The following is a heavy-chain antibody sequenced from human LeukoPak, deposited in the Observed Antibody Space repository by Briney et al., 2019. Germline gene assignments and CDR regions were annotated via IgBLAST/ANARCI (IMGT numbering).Heavy chain of an antibody. Sequence: PGGSLRLSCAASGFTFSSYWMSWVRQAPGKGLEWVANIKQDGSEKYYVDSVKGRFTISRDNAKNSLYLQMNSLRAEDTAVYYCAREMDEDIVVVPAAQGKYYYYMDVWGKGTTVTVSS. V-gene: IGHV3-7*01. CDR1: GFTFSSYW. CDR3: AREMDEDIVVVPAAQGKYYYYMDV. CDR2: IKQDGSEK. J-gene: IGHJ6*03. D-gene: IGHD2-2*01.